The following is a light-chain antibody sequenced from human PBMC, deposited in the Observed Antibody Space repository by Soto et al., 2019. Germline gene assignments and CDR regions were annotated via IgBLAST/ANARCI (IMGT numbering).Light chain of an antibody. CDR2: EVS. CDR1: SSDTAGYNY. V-gene: IGLV2-14*01. CDR3: SSYTTSNTRLYV. J-gene: IGLJ1*01. Sequence: QSALTQPASVSGSPGQSITISCTGTSSDTAGYNYVSWYQQHPGKAPKLMIYEVSNRPSGVSNRFSGSQSGNTASLTISGLQAGDDANYYCSSYTTSNTRLYVLGTATKVTV.